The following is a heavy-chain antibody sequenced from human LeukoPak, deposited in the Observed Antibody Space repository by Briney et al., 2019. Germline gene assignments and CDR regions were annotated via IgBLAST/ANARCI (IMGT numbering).Heavy chain of an antibody. CDR2: IRYDGSNK. V-gene: IGHV3-30*02. CDR3: AKDLGSVPAAIPFDY. Sequence: GGSLRLSCAASGFTFSSYGMHWVRQAPGKGLEWVAFIRYDGSNKYYADSVKGRFTISRDNSKNTLYLQMNSLRAEDTAVYYCAKDLGSVPAAIPFDYWGQGTLVTVSS. J-gene: IGHJ4*02. D-gene: IGHD2-2*02. CDR1: GFTFSSYG.